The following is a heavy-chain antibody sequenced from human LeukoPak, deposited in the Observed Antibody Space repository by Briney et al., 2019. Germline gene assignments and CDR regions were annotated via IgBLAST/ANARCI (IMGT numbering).Heavy chain of an antibody. CDR1: GFTFSVEY. CDR2: ISGSAGNI. D-gene: IGHD6-13*01. V-gene: IGHV3-23*01. Sequence: GGSLRLSCAASGFTFSVEYMSWIRQAPGKGLEWVSAISGSAGNIYYADSVKGRFTISRDNSKNTLYLQMNSLRAEDTAVYYCAKESKTRIAALDFWGQGTLVTVSS. J-gene: IGHJ4*02. CDR3: AKESKTRIAALDF.